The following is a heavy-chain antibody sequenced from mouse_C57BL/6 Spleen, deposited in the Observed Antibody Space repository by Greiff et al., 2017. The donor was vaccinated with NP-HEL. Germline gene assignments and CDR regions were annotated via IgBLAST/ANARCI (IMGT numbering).Heavy chain of an antibody. Sequence: EVQLKESGAELVRPGASVKLSCTASGFNIKDDYMHWVKQRPEQGLEWIGWIDPENGDTEYASKFQGKATITADTSSNTAYLQLSSLTSEDTAVYYCTTEGSFAYWGQGTLVTVSA. J-gene: IGHJ3*01. CDR3: TTEGSFAY. V-gene: IGHV14-4*01. CDR2: IDPENGDT. CDR1: GFNIKDDY.